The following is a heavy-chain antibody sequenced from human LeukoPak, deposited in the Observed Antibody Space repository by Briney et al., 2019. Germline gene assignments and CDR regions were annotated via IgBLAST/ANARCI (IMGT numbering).Heavy chain of an antibody. D-gene: IGHD2-15*01. V-gene: IGHV4-38-2*02. CDR3: ARAERYCSGGSCYYLFDY. CDR2: IYHSGST. J-gene: IGHJ4*02. Sequence: SETLSLTCTVSGYSISSGYYWGWIRQPPGKGLEWIGSIYHSGSTYYNPSLKSRVTISVDTSKNQFSLKLSSVTAADTAVYYCARAERYCSGGSCYYLFDYWGQGTLVTVSS. CDR1: GYSISSGYY.